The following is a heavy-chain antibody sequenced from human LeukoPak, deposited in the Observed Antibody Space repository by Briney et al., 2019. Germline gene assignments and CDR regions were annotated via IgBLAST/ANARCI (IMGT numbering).Heavy chain of an antibody. Sequence: ASVKVSCKASGGTFSSYTISWVRQAPGQGLEWMGRIIPILGIANYAQKFQGRVTITADKSTSTAYMELSSLRSEDTAVYYCARQGYCSGGSCKPNDWFDPRGQGTLVTVSS. J-gene: IGHJ5*02. D-gene: IGHD2-15*01. CDR3: ARQGYCSGGSCKPNDWFDP. V-gene: IGHV1-69*02. CDR1: GGTFSSYT. CDR2: IIPILGIA.